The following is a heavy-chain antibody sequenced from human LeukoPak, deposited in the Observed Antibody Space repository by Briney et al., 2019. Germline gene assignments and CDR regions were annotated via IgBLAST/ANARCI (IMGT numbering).Heavy chain of an antibody. CDR3: ARAPQGSYYFYYYYYMDV. CDR2: INTNTGNP. Sequence: GASVKVSCKASGGTFSSYAISWVRQAPGQGLEWMGWINTNTGNPTYAQGFTGRFVFSLDTSVSTAYLQISSLKAEDTAVYYCARAPQGSYYFYYYYYMDVWGKGTTVTVSS. CDR1: GGTFSSYA. V-gene: IGHV7-4-1*02. J-gene: IGHJ6*03. D-gene: IGHD3-10*01.